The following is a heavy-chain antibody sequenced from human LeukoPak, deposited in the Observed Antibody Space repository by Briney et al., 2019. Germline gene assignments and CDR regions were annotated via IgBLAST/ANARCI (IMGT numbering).Heavy chain of an antibody. Sequence: GESLKISCKGSGYRFTSYWIGWVRQMPGKGLEWMGIIYPGDSDTRYRPSFQGQVTISADKSISTAYLQWSSLKASDTAMYYCATRDYYDSSGYPYYFDYWGQGTLVTVSS. CDR1: GYRFTSYW. D-gene: IGHD3-22*01. V-gene: IGHV5-51*01. J-gene: IGHJ4*02. CDR3: ATRDYYDSSGYPYYFDY. CDR2: IYPGDSDT.